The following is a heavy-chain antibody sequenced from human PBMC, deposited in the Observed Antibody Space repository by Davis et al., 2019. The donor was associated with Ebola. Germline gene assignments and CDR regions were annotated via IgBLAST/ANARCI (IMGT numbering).Heavy chain of an antibody. CDR3: ARAGSVSASMVRGVTPLFDP. CDR2: INHSGST. V-gene: IGHV4-34*01. Sequence: MPSETLSLTCAVYGGSFSGYYWSWIRQPPGKGLEWIGEINHSGSTNYNPSLKSRVTISVDTSKNQFSLKLSSVTAADTAVYYCARAGSVSASMVRGVTPLFDPWGQGTLVTVSS. J-gene: IGHJ5*02. CDR1: GGSFSGYY. D-gene: IGHD3-10*01.